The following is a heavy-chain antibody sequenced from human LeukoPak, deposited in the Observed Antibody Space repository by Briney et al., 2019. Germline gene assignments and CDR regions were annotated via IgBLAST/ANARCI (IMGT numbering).Heavy chain of an antibody. CDR1: GFTFSSYA. D-gene: IGHD3-3*01. CDR3: AKARFGVLTRCDY. Sequence: PGGSLRLSCAASGFTFSSYAMSWVRQAPGKGLEWVSVISGGGGSTYYADSVKGRFTISRDNSKSTLYLQMNSLRAEDTAIYYCAKARFGVLTRCDYWGQGTLVTVSS. V-gene: IGHV3-23*01. J-gene: IGHJ4*02. CDR2: ISGGGGST.